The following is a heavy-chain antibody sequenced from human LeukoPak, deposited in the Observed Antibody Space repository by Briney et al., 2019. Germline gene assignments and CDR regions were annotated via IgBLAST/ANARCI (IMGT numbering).Heavy chain of an antibody. CDR1: GGSISSGGYY. Sequence: SQTLSLTCTVSGGSISSGGYYWSWIRQHPGKGLEWIGYIYYSGSTYYNPSLKSRVTISVDTSKNQFSLKLSSVTAADTAVYYCERWSSGYYYFDYWGQGTLVTVSS. V-gene: IGHV4-31*03. D-gene: IGHD3-22*01. J-gene: IGHJ4*02. CDR3: ERWSSGYYYFDY. CDR2: IYYSGST.